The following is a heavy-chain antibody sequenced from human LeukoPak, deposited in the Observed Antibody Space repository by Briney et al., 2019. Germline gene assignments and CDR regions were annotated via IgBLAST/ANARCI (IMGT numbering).Heavy chain of an antibody. Sequence: SETLSLTCAVYGGSFSGYYWSWIRQPPGKGLEWIGRIYTSGSTNYNPSLKSRVTMSVDTSKNQFSLKLSSVTAADTAVYYCARILGDYGDYVWDWGQGTLVTVSS. CDR1: GGSFSGYY. V-gene: IGHV4-59*10. CDR3: ARILGDYGDYVWD. J-gene: IGHJ4*02. D-gene: IGHD4-17*01. CDR2: IYTSGST.